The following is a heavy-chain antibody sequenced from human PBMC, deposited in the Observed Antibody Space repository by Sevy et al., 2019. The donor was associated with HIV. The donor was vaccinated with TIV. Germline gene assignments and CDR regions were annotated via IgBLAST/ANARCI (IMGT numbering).Heavy chain of an antibody. J-gene: IGHJ6*03. CDR1: GGSISSYY. D-gene: IGHD1-26*01. Sequence: SETLSLTCTVSGGSISSYYWSWIRQPPGKGLEWIGYIYYSGSTNYNPSLKSRVTISVDTSKNQFSLKLSSVTAADTAVYYCARISGSYHYYYYYYMDVWGKGTTVTVSS. V-gene: IGHV4-59*08. CDR2: IYYSGST. CDR3: ARISGSYHYYYYYYMDV.